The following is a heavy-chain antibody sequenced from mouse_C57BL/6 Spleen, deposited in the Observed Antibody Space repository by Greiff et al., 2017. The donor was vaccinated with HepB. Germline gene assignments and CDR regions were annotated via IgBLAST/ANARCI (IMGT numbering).Heavy chain of an antibody. V-gene: IGHV1-61*01. CDR3: ARKGAAQATLAWFAY. D-gene: IGHD3-2*02. CDR2: IYPSDSET. Sequence: VQLQQSGAELVRPGSSEKLSCKASGYTFTSYWMDWVKQRPGQGLEWIGNIYPSDSETHYNQKFKDKATLTVDKSSSTAYMQLSSLTSEDSAVYYCARKGAAQATLAWFAYWGQGTLVTVSA. CDR1: GYTFTSYW. J-gene: IGHJ3*01.